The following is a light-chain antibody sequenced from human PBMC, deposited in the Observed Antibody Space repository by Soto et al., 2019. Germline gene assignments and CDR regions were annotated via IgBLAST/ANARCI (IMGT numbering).Light chain of an antibody. CDR2: WAS. Sequence: DIVMTQSPDSLAVSLGERATINCKSSQSGLYSSNNKNYLAWYQQKPRQPPKLLIYWASTRESGVPDRFSGSGSGTDFTLTISSRQAEDVAVYYCQQYYSAPWTFGQGTKVEIK. CDR3: QQYYSAPWT. J-gene: IGKJ1*01. CDR1: QSGLYSSNNKNY. V-gene: IGKV4-1*01.